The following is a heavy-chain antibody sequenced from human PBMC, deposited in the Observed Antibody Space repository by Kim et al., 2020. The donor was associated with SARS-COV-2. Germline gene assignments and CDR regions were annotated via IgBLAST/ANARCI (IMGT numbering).Heavy chain of an antibody. J-gene: IGHJ4*02. D-gene: IGHD4-4*01. Sequence: STSYANTGKGRFTISRDNAKNTLYLQMNSLRAEDTAVYYCARDHFTVNDYWGQGTLVTVSS. CDR2: ST. V-gene: IGHV3-74*01. CDR3: ARDHFTVNDY.